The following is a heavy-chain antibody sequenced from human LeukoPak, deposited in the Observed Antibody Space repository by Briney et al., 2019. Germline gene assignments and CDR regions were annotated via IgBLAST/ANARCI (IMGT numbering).Heavy chain of an antibody. CDR2: IGTTGDT. CDR3: ARDAGEAVTGTIYDC. J-gene: IGHJ4*02. V-gene: IGHV3-13*01. Sequence: PGGSLRLSRAASGFTFNKYDMHWVRQRIGKGLEWVSVIGTTGDTFYSDSVKGRFTISRENPETSLNLQMDSLRAEDTAVYYCARDAGEAVTGTIYDCWGQGTLVTVSS. D-gene: IGHD6-19*01. CDR1: GFTFNKYD.